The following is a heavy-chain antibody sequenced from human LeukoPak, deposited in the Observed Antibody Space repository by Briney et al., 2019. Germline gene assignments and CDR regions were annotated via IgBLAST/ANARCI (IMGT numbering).Heavy chain of an antibody. CDR2: TPNDGTNK. CDR3: ARDFRTTIAQVCDY. J-gene: IGHJ4*02. V-gene: IGHV3-30*02. Sequence: PGGSLRLYCAASGFTFIHHGIHWLRQAPGQGLEWVAFTPNDGTNKHYADSVKGRFTISRDNSKNTVWLQMNSLRVEDTAVYYCARDFRTTIAQVCDYWGQGTLVTVSS. D-gene: IGHD1-7*01. CDR1: GFTFIHHG.